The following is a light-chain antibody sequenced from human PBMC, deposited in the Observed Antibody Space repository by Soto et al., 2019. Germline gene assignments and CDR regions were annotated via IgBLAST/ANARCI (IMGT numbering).Light chain of an antibody. Sequence: DIQMTQSPSSLSASVGDRVTITCRASQGISNNLAWYQQKPGNVPKLLIYAASTMESGVPSRFSGSGSGTDFTLTISSLQPEDVATYYCQKYSSAPYTFGQGTKLEIK. CDR1: QGISNN. J-gene: IGKJ2*01. CDR2: AAS. CDR3: QKYSSAPYT. V-gene: IGKV1-27*01.